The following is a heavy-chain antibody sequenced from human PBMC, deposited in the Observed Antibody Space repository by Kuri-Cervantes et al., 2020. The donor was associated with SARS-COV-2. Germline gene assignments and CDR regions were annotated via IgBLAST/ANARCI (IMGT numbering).Heavy chain of an antibody. Sequence: ASVKVSCKASGYTFTSYGISWVRQAPGQGLEWMGWISAYNGNTNYAQKFQGRVTMTEDTSTDTAYMVLSSLRSEDTAVYYCATAPILVCSGGSCYPRRQNWFDPWGQGTLVTVSS. CDR1: GYTFTSYG. CDR2: ISAYNGNT. D-gene: IGHD2-15*01. J-gene: IGHJ5*02. CDR3: ATAPILVCSGGSCYPRRQNWFDP. V-gene: IGHV1-18*01.